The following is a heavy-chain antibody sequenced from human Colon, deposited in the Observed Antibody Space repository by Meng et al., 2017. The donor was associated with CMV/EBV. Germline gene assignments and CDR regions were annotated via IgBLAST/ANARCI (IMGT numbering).Heavy chain of an antibody. CDR2: IQTIAEGGTT. CDR1: GFTFTNSW. J-gene: IGHJ4*02. CDR3: TSGNGKSDCDY. V-gene: IGHV3-15*07. Sequence: CAASGFTFTNSWMNWVRQAPGKGLEWVGRIQTIAEGGTTDYIAPVKGRFTISRDDSENTVYLQMNSLKTEDTAVYYCTSGNGKSDCDYWGQGTLVPSPQ.